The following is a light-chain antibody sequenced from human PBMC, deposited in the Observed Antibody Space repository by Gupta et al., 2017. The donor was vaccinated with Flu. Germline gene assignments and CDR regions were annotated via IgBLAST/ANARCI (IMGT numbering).Light chain of an antibody. CDR2: DAS. Sequence: PSSLSASVGDRVTITCQASQEISNYLNWYQQKRGKAPKLLIYDASNLEKGVPSRFSGSGSGTDFTFTISSLQPEDVATYYCQQDYNLQLTFGTGTKVELK. J-gene: IGKJ4*01. V-gene: IGKV1-33*01. CDR1: QEISNY. CDR3: QQDYNLQLT.